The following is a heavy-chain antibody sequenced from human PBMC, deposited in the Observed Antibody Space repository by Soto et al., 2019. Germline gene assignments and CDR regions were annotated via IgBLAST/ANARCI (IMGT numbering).Heavy chain of an antibody. CDR2: IYYSEKI. Sequence: SETLSLTCTVSGGSVSSSGYYWGWFRQPPGKGLEWIANIYYSEKINNNPSLKSRVTISLDTSKNQFSLKLRSVTAADTAVYYCSGHYGDTFDFWGQGTSVTVSS. V-gene: IGHV4-39*01. CDR3: SGHYGDTFDF. J-gene: IGHJ4*01. CDR1: GGSVSSSGYY. D-gene: IGHD4-17*01.